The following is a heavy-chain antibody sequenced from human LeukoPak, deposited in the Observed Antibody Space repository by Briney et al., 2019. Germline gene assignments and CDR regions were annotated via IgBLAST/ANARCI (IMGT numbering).Heavy chain of an antibody. J-gene: IGHJ4*02. V-gene: IGHV3-9*01. Sequence: GGSLRLSCATSGFSFGDYAMHWVRQAPGKGLEWVSGISWNSGRIGYADSVRGRFTISRDNAKNSLYLQMNSLRAEDTALYYCAKGWFGEPLDYFDYWGQGTLVTVSS. D-gene: IGHD3-10*01. CDR2: ISWNSGRI. CDR1: GFSFGDYA. CDR3: AKGWFGEPLDYFDY.